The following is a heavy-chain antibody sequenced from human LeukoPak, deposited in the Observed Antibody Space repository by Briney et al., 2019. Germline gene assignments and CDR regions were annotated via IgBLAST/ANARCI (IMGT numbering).Heavy chain of an antibody. CDR1: GGSISSYY. CDR3: ASKKGAYGESPFQH. V-gene: IGHV4-59*01. CDR2: IYYSGST. Sequence: SETLSLTCTVSGGSISSYYWSWIRQPPGKGLEWIGYIYYSGSTNYNPSLQSRVTISVDTSKNQFSLKLSSVTAADTAVYYCASKKGAYGESPFQHWGQGTLVTVSS. D-gene: IGHD4-17*01. J-gene: IGHJ1*01.